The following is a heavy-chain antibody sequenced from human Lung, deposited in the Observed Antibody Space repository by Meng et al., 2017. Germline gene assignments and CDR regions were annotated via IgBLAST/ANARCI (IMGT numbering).Heavy chain of an antibody. CDR1: GFTFSRNA. CDR2: ISYDGSNQ. CDR3: ARNNYGDYYFDY. J-gene: IGHJ4*02. V-gene: IGHV3-30*01. Sequence: QVLLVGSGGGVVQAGRSLRLSCAASGFTFSRNAMHWVRQAPGKGLEWVAAISYDGSNQHYADSVKGRFTISRDNSENTLYLQMNSLRAEDTAVYYCARNNYGDYYFDYWGQGTLVTVSS. D-gene: IGHD4-17*01.